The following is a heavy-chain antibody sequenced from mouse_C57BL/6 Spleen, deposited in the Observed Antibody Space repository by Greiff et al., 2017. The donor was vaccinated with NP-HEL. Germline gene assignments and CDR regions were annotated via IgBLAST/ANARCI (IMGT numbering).Heavy chain of an antibody. V-gene: IGHV1-39*01. CDR3: AKGGKLGRYFDV. J-gene: IGHJ1*03. D-gene: IGHD4-1*01. CDR2: INPNYGTT. CDR1: GYSFTDYN. Sequence: VQLQQSGPELVKPGASVKISCKASGYSFTDYNMNWVKQSNGKSLEWIGVINPNYGTTSYNQKFKGKATLTVDQSSSTAYMQLNSLASEDSAVYYCAKGGKLGRYFDVWGTGTTVTVSS.